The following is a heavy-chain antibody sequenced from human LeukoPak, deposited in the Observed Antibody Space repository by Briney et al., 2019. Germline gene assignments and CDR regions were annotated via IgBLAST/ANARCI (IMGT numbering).Heavy chain of an antibody. Sequence: GGSLRLSCAASGFIFSSYAMSWVRQAPGKGLEWVSAISGSGGSTYYADSVKGRFTISRDNSKNTLYLQMNSLRAEDTAVYYCAKVNSSSWYGSRWFDPWGQGTLVTVSS. CDR2: ISGSGGST. V-gene: IGHV3-23*01. CDR1: GFIFSSYA. CDR3: AKVNSSSWYGSRWFDP. J-gene: IGHJ5*02. D-gene: IGHD6-13*01.